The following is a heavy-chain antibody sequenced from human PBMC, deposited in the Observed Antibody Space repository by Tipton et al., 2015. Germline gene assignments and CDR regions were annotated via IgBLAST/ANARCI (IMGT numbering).Heavy chain of an antibody. D-gene: IGHD5-24*01. CDR3: ARGRGWLPTSVFDT. Sequence: TLSLTCTVSGGSFSDYYWSWIRQSPGEGLEWIGYIYYSGSTNYNPSLRSRVAMSMDTSKNQFSLKLSSVIAADTAVYYCARGRGWLPTSVFDTWGQGTMVTVSS. J-gene: IGHJ3*02. V-gene: IGHV4-59*01. CDR2: IYYSGST. CDR1: GGSFSDYY.